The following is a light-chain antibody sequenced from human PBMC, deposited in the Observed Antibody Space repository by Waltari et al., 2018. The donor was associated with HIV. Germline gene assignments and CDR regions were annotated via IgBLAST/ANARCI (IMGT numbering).Light chain of an antibody. CDR2: LAS. CDR3: QQFETYYI. CDR1: QNIGKF. V-gene: IGKV1-5*03. J-gene: IGKJ2*01. Sequence: DIRMTQSPSTLSAFIGDRVTISCRASQNIGKFLAWYQQKPGKAPKLLIPLASSRERGVPIRFSGSGSGSDFSLTISGLQYEDFATYYCQQFETYYIFGQGTRLE.